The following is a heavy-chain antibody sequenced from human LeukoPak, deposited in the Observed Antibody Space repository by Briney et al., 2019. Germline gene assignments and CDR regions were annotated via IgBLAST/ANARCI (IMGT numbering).Heavy chain of an antibody. Sequence: GGSLRLSCAASGFTFSNFGMHWVRQAPGKGLEWVAFIRYDGSNKYYADSVKGRFTISRDNSKNTLYLQMNSLRAEDTAVYYCAKSGIAAADYNWFDPWGQGTLVTVSS. CDR2: IRYDGSNK. CDR1: GFTFSNFG. CDR3: AKSGIAAADYNWFDP. J-gene: IGHJ5*02. V-gene: IGHV3-30*02. D-gene: IGHD6-13*01.